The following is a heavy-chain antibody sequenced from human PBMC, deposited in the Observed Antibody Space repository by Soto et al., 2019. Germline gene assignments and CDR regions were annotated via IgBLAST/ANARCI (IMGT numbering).Heavy chain of an antibody. Sequence: ASVKVSCKASGSTFSTHYVHWVRQAPGQGLEWMGIINPNGDSTSYAQRFQGRVTVTRDTSTGTVSMELSSLGSEDTAVYYCAAYFFDSNGYSRATYWGQGTLVTVSS. D-gene: IGHD3-22*01. CDR2: INPNGDST. V-gene: IGHV1-46*01. CDR1: GSTFSTHY. CDR3: AAYFFDSNGYSRATY. J-gene: IGHJ4*02.